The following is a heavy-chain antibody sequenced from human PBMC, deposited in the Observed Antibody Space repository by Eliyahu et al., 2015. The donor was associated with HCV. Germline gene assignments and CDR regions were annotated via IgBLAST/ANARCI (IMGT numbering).Heavy chain of an antibody. CDR2: INHSGST. D-gene: IGHD1-20*01. J-gene: IGHJ4*02. CDR3: ARGPDYNWNDVGFDY. CDR1: GGSFRGYY. V-gene: IGHV4-34*01. Sequence: QVQLQQWGAGLLKPSETLSRTCAVYGGSFRGYYWSWIRQPPGKGLEWIGEINHSGSTNYNPSLKSRVTISVDTSKNQFSLKLSSVTAADTAVYYCARGPDYNWNDVGFDYWGQGTLVTVSS.